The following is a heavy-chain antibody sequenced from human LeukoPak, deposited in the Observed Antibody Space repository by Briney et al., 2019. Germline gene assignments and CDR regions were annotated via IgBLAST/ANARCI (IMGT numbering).Heavy chain of an antibody. CDR3: ARALYPDIVVVVAAKGGSMDV. D-gene: IGHD2-15*01. Sequence: GSSVKVSCKASGGTFSSHAISWVRQAPGQGLEWMGGIIPIFGTANYAQKFQGRVTITADESTSTAYMELSSLRSEDTAVYYCARALYPDIVVVVAAKGGSMDVWGQGTTVTVSS. J-gene: IGHJ6*02. V-gene: IGHV1-69*01. CDR1: GGTFSSHA. CDR2: IIPIFGTA.